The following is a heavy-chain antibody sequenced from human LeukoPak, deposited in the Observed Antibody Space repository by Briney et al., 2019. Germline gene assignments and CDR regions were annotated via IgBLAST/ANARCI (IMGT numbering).Heavy chain of an antibody. CDR2: ISSSSSYI. D-gene: IGHD2-2*01. J-gene: IGHJ4*02. CDR3: AREYCSSTSCYDDY. V-gene: IGHV3-21*01. CDR1: GFTFSSYS. Sequence: KLWGVLRLSCAASGFTFSSYSMNWVRQAPGKGLEWVSSISSSSSYIYYADSVKGRFTISRDNAKNSLYLQMNSLRAEDTAVYYCAREYCSSTSCYDDYWGQGTLVTVSS.